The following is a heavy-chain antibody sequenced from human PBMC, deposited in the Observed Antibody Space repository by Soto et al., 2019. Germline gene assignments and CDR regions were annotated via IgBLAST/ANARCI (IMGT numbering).Heavy chain of an antibody. CDR1: GTSISSGDRY. V-gene: IGHV4-30-4*01. CDR3: ASYTVNNSGYYDY. CDR2: IYYTGST. J-gene: IGHJ4*02. Sequence: KASETLSLTCSVSGTSISSGDRYWSWIRQPPGRGLEWIGYIYYTGSTYPSPPLKSRLTISVDTSTNQFSLKLTSAAAADTAVYYCASYTVNNSGYYDYWGQGTLVTVSS. D-gene: IGHD6-19*01.